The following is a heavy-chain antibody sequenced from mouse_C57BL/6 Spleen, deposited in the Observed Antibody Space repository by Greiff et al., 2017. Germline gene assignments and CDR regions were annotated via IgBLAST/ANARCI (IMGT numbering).Heavy chain of an antibody. J-gene: IGHJ3*01. D-gene: IGHD2-1*01. CDR3: ATFYSYSAFAC. CDR2: ISYDGSN. V-gene: IGHV3-6*01. CDR1: GYSITSGYY. Sequence: EVQLQESGPGLVKPSQSLSLTCSVTGYSITSGYYWNWIRQFPGNKLEWRGYISYDGSNNYNPSLKNRISITRDTSTNQFFLQLNSVTTEDTATYDCATFYSYSAFACWGTGTLVTVSA.